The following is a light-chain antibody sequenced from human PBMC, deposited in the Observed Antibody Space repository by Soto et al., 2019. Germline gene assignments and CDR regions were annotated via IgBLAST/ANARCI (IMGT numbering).Light chain of an antibody. J-gene: IGLJ2*01. CDR1: SSDVGAYNY. Sequence: QPVLTQPPSASGSPGQSVTISCTGTSSDVGAYNYVSWYQQPPGKAPKLMIFEVSRRPSGVPDRFSGSKSGNTASLTVSGLQAEDEADYYCSSYAGGNNLVFGGGTKVTVL. CDR3: SSYAGGNNLV. V-gene: IGLV2-8*01. CDR2: EVS.